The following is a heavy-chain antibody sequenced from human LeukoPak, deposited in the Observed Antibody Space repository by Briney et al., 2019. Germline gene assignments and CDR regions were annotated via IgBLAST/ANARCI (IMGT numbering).Heavy chain of an antibody. D-gene: IGHD3-10*01. J-gene: IGHJ4*02. Sequence: ASVKVSCKASGYTFTGYYMHWVRQAPGQGLEWMGWINPNSGGTNYAQKFQGRVTMTRDTSINTAYMELSSLRSEDTAVYYCARRPPYYYGSGTWDYWGQGTLVTVSS. CDR3: ARRPPYYYGSGTWDY. V-gene: IGHV1-2*02. CDR2: INPNSGGT. CDR1: GYTFTGYY.